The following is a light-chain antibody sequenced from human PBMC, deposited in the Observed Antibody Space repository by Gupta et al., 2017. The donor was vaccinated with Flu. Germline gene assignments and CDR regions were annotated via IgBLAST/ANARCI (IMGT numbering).Light chain of an antibody. CDR2: DAS. J-gene: IGKJ2*01. Sequence: DIVLTQSPATLSLSPGERATLSCRASQSVSSYVAWYQQKPGQAPRLLIYDASNRATGIPARFSGSGSGTDFTLTISSLEPEDFAVYYGQQRSNWPRTFGQGTKLEIK. V-gene: IGKV3-11*01. CDR3: QQRSNWPRT. CDR1: QSVSSY.